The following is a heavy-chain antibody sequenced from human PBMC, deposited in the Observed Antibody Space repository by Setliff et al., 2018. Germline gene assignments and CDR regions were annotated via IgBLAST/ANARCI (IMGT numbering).Heavy chain of an antibody. J-gene: IGHJ4*02. D-gene: IGHD6-6*01. V-gene: IGHV4-34*01. CDR1: GGTFSDYH. CDR3: ARARNVAARLFDS. Sequence: SETLSLTCAAYGGTFSDYHWTWIRQSPGKGLEWIGEINHTGSTKYNPSLKSRLTISVDTSKNQFSLNLRSVTAADTAVYYCARARNVAARLFDSWGQGTLVTVSS. CDR2: INHTGST.